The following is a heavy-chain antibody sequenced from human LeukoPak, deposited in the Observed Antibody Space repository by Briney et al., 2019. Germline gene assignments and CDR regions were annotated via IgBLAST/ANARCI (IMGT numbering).Heavy chain of an antibody. CDR1: EFTFNRHW. Sequence: GGSLRLSCAASEFTFNRHWMNWVRQAPGKGLEWVSFISSSSSYIYYADSVRGRFTISRDNAKNSLSLQMNSLTGEDTAVYYCAREGYSYGLHDAFDIWGQGTMVTVSS. CDR2: ISSSSSYI. CDR3: AREGYSYGLHDAFDI. D-gene: IGHD5-18*01. V-gene: IGHV3-21*01. J-gene: IGHJ3*02.